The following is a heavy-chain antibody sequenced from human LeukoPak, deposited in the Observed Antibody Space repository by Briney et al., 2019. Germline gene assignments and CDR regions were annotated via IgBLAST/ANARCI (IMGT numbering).Heavy chain of an antibody. CDR1: GGTFSSYA. J-gene: IGHJ6*03. Sequence: WASVKVSCKASGGTFSSYAISWVRQAPGQGLEWMGGIIPIFGTANYAQKFQGRVTITADKSTSTAYMELSSLRSEDTAVYYCAKAIRGFGELSHYYYYMDVWGKGTTVTISS. V-gene: IGHV1-69*06. CDR2: IIPIFGTA. CDR3: AKAIRGFGELSHYYYYMDV. D-gene: IGHD3-10*01.